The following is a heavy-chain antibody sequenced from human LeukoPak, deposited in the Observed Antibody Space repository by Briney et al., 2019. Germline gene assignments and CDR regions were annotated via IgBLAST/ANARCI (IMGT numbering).Heavy chain of an antibody. D-gene: IGHD6-6*01. V-gene: IGHV1-69*13. Sequence: ASVKVSCKASGGTFSSYAISWVRQAPGQGLEWMGGIIPIFGTANCAQKFQGRVTITAGESTSTAYMELSSLRSEDTAVYYCARGPSIAARAFDYWGQGTLVTVSS. CDR1: GGTFSSYA. J-gene: IGHJ4*02. CDR2: IIPIFGTA. CDR3: ARGPSIAARAFDY.